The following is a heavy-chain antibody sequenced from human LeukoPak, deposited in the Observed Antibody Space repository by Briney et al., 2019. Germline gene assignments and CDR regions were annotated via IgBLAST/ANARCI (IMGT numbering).Heavy chain of an antibody. Sequence: SQTLSLTCTVSGGSVSSRSYYWSWIRQPAGRGLEWIGRIYTSGSTNYNPSLKSRVTMSVDTSKNQFSLKLSSVTAADTAVYYCAREGRDYGSRSYWFDPWGQGTLVTVSS. J-gene: IGHJ5*02. CDR1: GGSVSSRSYY. CDR2: IYTSGST. CDR3: AREGRDYGSRSYWFDP. V-gene: IGHV4-61*02. D-gene: IGHD3-10*01.